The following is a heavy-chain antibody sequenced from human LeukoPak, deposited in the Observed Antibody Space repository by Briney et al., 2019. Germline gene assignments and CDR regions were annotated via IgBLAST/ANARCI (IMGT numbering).Heavy chain of an antibody. CDR1: GFTFSTYS. V-gene: IGHV3-21*01. Sequence: GESLRLSCAASGFTFSTYSMNWVRQAPGKGLEWVSSITTSSDSKYYADSIKGRFTISRDNARNSLHLQMNSLRAEDTAVYYCAREIMGGTFDYWGQGALVPSPQ. CDR3: AREIMGGTFDY. D-gene: IGHD1-26*01. CDR2: ITTSSDSK. J-gene: IGHJ4*02.